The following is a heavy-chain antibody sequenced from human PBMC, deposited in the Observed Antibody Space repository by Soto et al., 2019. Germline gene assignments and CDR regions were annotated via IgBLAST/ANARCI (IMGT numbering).Heavy chain of an antibody. CDR2: IDWDDDK. V-gene: IGHV2-70*01. Sequence: SGPTLVNPTQTLTLTCTFSGFSLSTSGMCVSWIRQPPGKALEWLALIDWDDDKYYSTSLKTRLTISKDTSKNQVVLTMTNMDPVDTATYYCARMSSGYSLDAFDIWGQGTMFTVSS. J-gene: IGHJ3*02. CDR3: ARMSSGYSLDAFDI. D-gene: IGHD3-22*01. CDR1: GFSLSTSGMC.